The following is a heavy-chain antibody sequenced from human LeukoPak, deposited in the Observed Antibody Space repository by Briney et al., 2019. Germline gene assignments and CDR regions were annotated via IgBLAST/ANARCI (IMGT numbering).Heavy chain of an antibody. CDR3: ARGRGRAFPLDF. D-gene: IGHD3-10*01. Sequence: GGSLRLSCAASGFTSSSYSMNWVRQAPGKGLEWVSYISSSSITIYYADSVKGRFTISRDNATLTLYLQMNGQRAEYTSVCYCARGRGRAFPLDFWGQGTLVTVSS. V-gene: IGHV3-48*04. CDR2: ISSSSITI. J-gene: IGHJ4*02. CDR1: GFTSSSYS.